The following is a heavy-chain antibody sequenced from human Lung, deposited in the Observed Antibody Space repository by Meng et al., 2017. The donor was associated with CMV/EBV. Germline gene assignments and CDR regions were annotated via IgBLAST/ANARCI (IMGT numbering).Heavy chain of an antibody. D-gene: IGHD6-19*01. CDR1: GFSFSTYS. CDR2: ITSSSSYI. V-gene: IGHV3-21*03. Sequence: GEXXTISCAASGFSFSTYSMNWVRQTPGKGLEWVSSITSSSSYIFYADSVKGRFIISRDNAKNSLYLQMNSLKAEDTGVYYCARDGGSGWSWGQGTLVTVSS. J-gene: IGHJ5*02. CDR3: ARDGGSGWS.